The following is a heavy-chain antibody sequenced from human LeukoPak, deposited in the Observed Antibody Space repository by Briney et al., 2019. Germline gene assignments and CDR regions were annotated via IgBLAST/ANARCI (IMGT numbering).Heavy chain of an antibody. CDR3: ARELWELDAFDI. CDR2: LKQDESEE. Sequence: GGSPRLSCAASGFTFNHHWMSWVRQAPGKGLEWVANLKQDESEEYYADSVKGRFTISGDNAKNSLYLQMNSLRPEDSAMYYCARELWELDAFDIWGQGTMVIVSS. D-gene: IGHD3-16*01. V-gene: IGHV3-7*03. CDR1: GFTFNHHW. J-gene: IGHJ3*02.